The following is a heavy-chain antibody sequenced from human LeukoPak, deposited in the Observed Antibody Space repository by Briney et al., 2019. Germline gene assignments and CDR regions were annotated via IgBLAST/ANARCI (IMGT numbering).Heavy chain of an antibody. CDR3: ARAYSDYLLYFDY. Sequence: GGSLRLSCAASGFTFSSYAMHWVRQAPGKGLEGVAVISYDGSNKYYADSVKGRFTISRHNSKNTLYLQMNSLRAEDTAVYYCARAYSDYLLYFDYWGQGTLVTVSS. CDR2: ISYDGSNK. CDR1: GFTFSSYA. D-gene: IGHD3-3*01. V-gene: IGHV3-30*14. J-gene: IGHJ4*02.